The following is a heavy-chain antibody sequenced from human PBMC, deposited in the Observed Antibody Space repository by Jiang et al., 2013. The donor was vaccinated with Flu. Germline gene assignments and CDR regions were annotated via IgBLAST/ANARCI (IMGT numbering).Heavy chain of an antibody. V-gene: IGHV2-70*11. CDR3: ARSLYRAYSYGYWDY. Sequence: KPTQTLTLTCTFSGFSLSTSGMCVSWIRQPPGKALEWLARIDWDDDKYYSTSLKTRLTISKDTSKNQVVLTMTNMDPVDTATYYCARSLYRAYSYGYWDYWGQGTLVTVSS. CDR2: IDWDDDK. CDR1: GFSLSTSGMC. D-gene: IGHD5-18*01. J-gene: IGHJ4*02.